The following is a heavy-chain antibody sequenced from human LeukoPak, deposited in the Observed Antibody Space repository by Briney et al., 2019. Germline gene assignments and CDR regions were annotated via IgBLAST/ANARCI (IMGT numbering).Heavy chain of an antibody. D-gene: IGHD3-16*01. Sequence: ASVKVSCKASGYTFTDYYMHWVRQAPGQGLEYMGWINPNSGGTNSAQNFHGRVTMTRDTSISTAYMELYSLTSDDTAFYYCATLRPTAFDIWGQGTMITVSS. CDR1: GYTFTDYY. V-gene: IGHV1-2*02. J-gene: IGHJ3*02. CDR3: ATLRPTAFDI. CDR2: INPNSGGT.